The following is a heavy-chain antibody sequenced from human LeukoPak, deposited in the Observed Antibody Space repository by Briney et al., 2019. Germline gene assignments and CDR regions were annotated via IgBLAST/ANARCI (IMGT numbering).Heavy chain of an antibody. D-gene: IGHD2-2*01. CDR3: ARAYCSSTSCYYDAFDI. CDR2: ISAYNGNT. J-gene: IGHJ3*02. Sequence: ASVKVSCKASGYTFTSYGISWVRQAPGQGLEWMGWISAYNGNTNYEQKLQGRVTMTTDTSTSTAYMELRSLRSDDTAVYYCARAYCSSTSCYYDAFDIWGQGTMVTVSS. CDR1: GYTFTSYG. V-gene: IGHV1-18*01.